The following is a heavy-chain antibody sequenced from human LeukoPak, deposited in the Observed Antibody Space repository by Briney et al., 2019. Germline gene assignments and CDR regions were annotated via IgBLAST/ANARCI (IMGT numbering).Heavy chain of an antibody. V-gene: IGHV3-48*03. J-gene: IGHJ4*02. CDR2: ISSSGSTI. CDR1: GFTFSSYE. Sequence: GGSLRLSCAASGFTFSSYEMNWVHQAPGKGLEWVSYISSSGSTIYYADSVKGRFTISRDNAKNSLYLQMNSLRAEDTAVYYCARAPRNYDYVWGSYRSPFDYWGQGTLVTVSS. CDR3: ARAPRNYDYVWGSYRSPFDY. D-gene: IGHD3-16*02.